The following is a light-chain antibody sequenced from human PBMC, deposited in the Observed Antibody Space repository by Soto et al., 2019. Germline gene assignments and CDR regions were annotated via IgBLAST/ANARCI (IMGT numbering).Light chain of an antibody. Sequence: DIQMTQSPSTLSASIGDTVTVACRASQGISNWLAWYQQKPGKAPKLLIFHASSLESGVPPRFSGSGSGTEFTLTISSLQPEDFATYYCQQSYSSPPTFGQGTKVDIK. CDR2: HAS. J-gene: IGKJ1*01. CDR1: QGISNW. V-gene: IGKV1-5*01. CDR3: QQSYSSPPT.